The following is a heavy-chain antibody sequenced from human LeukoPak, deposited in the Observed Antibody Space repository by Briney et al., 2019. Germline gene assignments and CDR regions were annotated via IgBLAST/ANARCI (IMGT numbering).Heavy chain of an antibody. CDR3: ARGRRYYYDSSPIDY. CDR1: GGSFSGYY. J-gene: IGHJ4*02. D-gene: IGHD3-22*01. CDR2: INHSGST. Sequence: SETLSPTCAVYGGSFSGYYWSWIRQPPGKGLEWIGEINHSGSTNYNPSLKSRVTISVDTSKNQFSLKLSSVTAADTAVYYCARGRRYYYDSSPIDYWGQGTLVTVSS. V-gene: IGHV4-34*01.